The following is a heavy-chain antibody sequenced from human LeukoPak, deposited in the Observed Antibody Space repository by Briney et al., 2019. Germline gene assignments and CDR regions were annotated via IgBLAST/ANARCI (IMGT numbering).Heavy chain of an antibody. CDR3: AREQQLVPNWFDP. J-gene: IGHJ5*02. Sequence: GGSLRLSCAASGFTFSSYSMNWVRQAPGKGLEWVSSISSSSSYIYYADSVKGRFTISRDNAKNSLYLQVNSLRADDTAVYYCAREQQLVPNWFDPWGQGTLVTVSS. D-gene: IGHD6-13*01. CDR1: GFTFSSYS. V-gene: IGHV3-21*01. CDR2: ISSSSSYI.